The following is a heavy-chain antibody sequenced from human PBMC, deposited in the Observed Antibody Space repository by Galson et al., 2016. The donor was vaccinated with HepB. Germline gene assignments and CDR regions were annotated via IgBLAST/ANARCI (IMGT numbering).Heavy chain of an antibody. CDR3: ANWDHYSDAFDF. CDR1: GYTFTSYY. J-gene: IGHJ3*01. D-gene: IGHD3-10*01. CDR2: INPSGGST. V-gene: IGHV1-46*01. Sequence: SVKVSCKASGYTFTSYYVHWVRRAPGQGLEWMGMINPSGGSTTYAQKFQGRVAMTSDTSTKTFFMELRSLRSDDTAVYFCANWDHYSDAFDFWGQGTLVTVSS.